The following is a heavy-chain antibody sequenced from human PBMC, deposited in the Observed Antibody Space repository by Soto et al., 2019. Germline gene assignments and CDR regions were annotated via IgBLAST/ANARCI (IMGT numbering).Heavy chain of an antibody. V-gene: IGHV3-30-3*01. Sequence: QVQLVESGGGVVQPGRSLRLSCAASGFTFSSYAMHWVRQAPGKGLEWVAVISYDGSNKYYADSVKGRFTISRDNSKNPLYLQMNSLRAEDTAVYYCARDQGLELSFLNCFDPWGQGTLVTVSS. J-gene: IGHJ5*02. CDR1: GFTFSSYA. CDR3: ARDQGLELSFLNCFDP. CDR2: ISYDGSNK. D-gene: IGHD3-16*02.